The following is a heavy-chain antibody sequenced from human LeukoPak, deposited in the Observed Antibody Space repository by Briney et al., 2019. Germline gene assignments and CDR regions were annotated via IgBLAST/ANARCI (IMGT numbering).Heavy chain of an antibody. Sequence: PSETLSLTCTVSGGSISSSSYYWGWIRQPPGKGLEWIGSIYYSGSTYYNPSLKSRVTISVDTSKNQFSLKLSSVTAADTAVYYCARGCGYSYGYSNNWFDPWGQGTLVTVSS. CDR1: GGSISSSSYY. CDR3: ARGCGYSYGYSNNWFDP. V-gene: IGHV4-39*07. CDR2: IYYSGST. J-gene: IGHJ5*02. D-gene: IGHD5-18*01.